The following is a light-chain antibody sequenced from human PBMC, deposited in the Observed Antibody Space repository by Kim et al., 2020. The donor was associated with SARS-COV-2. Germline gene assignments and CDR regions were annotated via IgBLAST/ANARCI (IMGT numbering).Light chain of an antibody. CDR1: QSVSSN. V-gene: IGKV3-15*01. CDR3: QQYNNWLVGEGYT. J-gene: IGKJ2*01. Sequence: EIVMTQSPATLSVSPGERATLSCRASQSVSSNLAWYQQKPGQAPRLLIYGASTRATGIPARFSGSGSGTEFTLTISSLQSEDFAVYYCQQYNNWLVGEGYTFGQGTKLEI. CDR2: GAS.